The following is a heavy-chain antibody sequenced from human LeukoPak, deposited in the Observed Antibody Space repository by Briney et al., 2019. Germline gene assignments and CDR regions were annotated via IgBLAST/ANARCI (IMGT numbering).Heavy chain of an antibody. D-gene: IGHD3-16*02. CDR3: ARDWFTRLGELSPDRAFDY. Sequence: GGSLRLSCAASGFTLSSYWMHWVRQAPGKGLVWVSRINSDGSSTTYADSVKGRFTISRDNAKNTLYLQMNSLRAEDTAVYYCARDWFTRLGELSPDRAFDYWGQGTLVTVSS. J-gene: IGHJ4*02. CDR2: INSDGSST. CDR1: GFTLSSYW. V-gene: IGHV3-74*01.